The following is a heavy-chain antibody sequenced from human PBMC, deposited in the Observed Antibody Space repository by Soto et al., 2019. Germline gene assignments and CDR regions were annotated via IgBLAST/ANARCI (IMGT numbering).Heavy chain of an antibody. D-gene: IGHD3-16*01. CDR3: ANSRGGTFLGYHGMDI. Sequence: QVQLVQSGPEVQKTGTSVKVSCKASGGTFSSRAISWVRQAPGQGLEWMGGLIPVFGRVNYAEKFQDRVTITADESTGTVYMELSSLRSEDTARYYCANSRGGTFLGYHGMDIWGQGTTVSVSS. V-gene: IGHV1-69*01. CDR1: GGTFSSRA. J-gene: IGHJ6*02. CDR2: LIPVFGRV.